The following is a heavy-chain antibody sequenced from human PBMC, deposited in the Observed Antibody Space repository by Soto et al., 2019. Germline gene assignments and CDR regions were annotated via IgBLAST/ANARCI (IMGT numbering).Heavy chain of an antibody. J-gene: IGHJ6*03. CDR2: ISYDGSNK. Sequence: GGSLRLSCAASGFTFSSYGMHWVRQAPGKGLEWVAVISYDGSNKYYADSVKGRFTISRDNSKNTLYLQMNSLRAEDTAVYYCAKDLAVTTEDYYYYYMDVWGKGTTVTVSS. D-gene: IGHD4-17*01. V-gene: IGHV3-30*18. CDR3: AKDLAVTTEDYYYYYMDV. CDR1: GFTFSSYG.